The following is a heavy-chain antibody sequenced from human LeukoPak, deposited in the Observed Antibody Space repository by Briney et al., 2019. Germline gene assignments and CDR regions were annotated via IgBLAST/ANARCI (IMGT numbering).Heavy chain of an antibody. Sequence: ASVKVSSKASGYAFTDYYMHWVRQAPGQGLEWMGRINPKSGETDYGQKFQGRVTVTRDTSISTAYMELSRLRSDDTAVYYCARDGAPSSRSCDFDYWGQGTLVTVST. D-gene: IGHD6-13*01. CDR1: GYAFTDYY. J-gene: IGHJ4*02. CDR2: INPKSGET. V-gene: IGHV1-2*06. CDR3: ARDGAPSSRSCDFDY.